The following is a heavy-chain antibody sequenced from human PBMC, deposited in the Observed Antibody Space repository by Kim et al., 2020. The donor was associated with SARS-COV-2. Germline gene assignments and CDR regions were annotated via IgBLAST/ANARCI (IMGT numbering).Heavy chain of an antibody. Sequence: GGSLRLSCAASGFTFSSYGMHWVRQAPGKGLEWVAVISYDGSNKYYADSVKGRFTISRDNSKNTLYLQMNSLRAEDTAVYYCAKDLGDIVVVPAAIPDYWGQGTLVTVSS. J-gene: IGHJ4*02. CDR1: GFTFSSYG. CDR3: AKDLGDIVVVPAAIPDY. V-gene: IGHV3-30*18. D-gene: IGHD2-2*02. CDR2: ISYDGSNK.